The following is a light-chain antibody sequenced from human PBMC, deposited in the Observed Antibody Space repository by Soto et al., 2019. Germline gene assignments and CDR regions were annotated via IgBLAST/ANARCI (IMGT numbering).Light chain of an antibody. CDR2: DAF. V-gene: IGKV1-5*01. J-gene: IGKJ1*01. CDR1: QSVNNW. CDR3: QQYDSYSPWT. Sequence: GDRDTITCRASQSVNNWLAWYQLKPGKAPKLLIYDAFSLESGVPSRFGGSGSGTEFTLTISSLQPDDFATYFCQQYDSYSPWTFGQGTRVEI.